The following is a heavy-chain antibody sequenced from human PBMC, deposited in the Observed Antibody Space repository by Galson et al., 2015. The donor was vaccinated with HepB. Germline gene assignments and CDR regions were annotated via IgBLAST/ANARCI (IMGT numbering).Heavy chain of an antibody. CDR1: GFTFSSYW. V-gene: IGHV3-7*03. CDR3: ASEDEYYYGSGSLGFDP. Sequence: SLRLSCAASGFTFSSYWMSWVRQAPGKGLEWVANIKQDGSEKYYVDSVKGRFTISRDNAKNSLHLQMNSLRAEDTAVYYCASEDEYYYGSGSLGFDPWGQGTLVTVSS. J-gene: IGHJ5*02. D-gene: IGHD3-10*01. CDR2: IKQDGSEK.